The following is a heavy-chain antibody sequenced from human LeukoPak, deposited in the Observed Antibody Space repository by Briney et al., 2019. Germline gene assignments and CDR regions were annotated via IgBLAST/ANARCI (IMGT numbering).Heavy chain of an antibody. CDR2: GDYSGGT. CDR3: AREVVNGEQHDNNWFDP. Sequence: SETLSLTCTVSGDSFTSVTDYWAWIRQPPGKGLEWIASGDYSGGTYYNPSLESRVAISADMSKNQISLKLTSVTGADTAVYYCAREVVNGEQHDNNWFDPWGQGTLITVSS. J-gene: IGHJ5*02. D-gene: IGHD6-13*01. CDR1: GDSFTSVTDY. V-gene: IGHV4-39*07.